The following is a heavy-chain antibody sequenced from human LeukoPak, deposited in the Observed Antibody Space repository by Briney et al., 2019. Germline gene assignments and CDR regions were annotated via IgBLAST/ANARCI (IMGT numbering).Heavy chain of an antibody. CDR1: GFTVSSNY. D-gene: IGHD3-10*01. CDR3: ASMVRGVIDY. J-gene: IGHJ4*02. Sequence: GGSLRLSCAASGFTVSSNYMSWVRQAPGKGLEWVSVIYSGGSTYYANSVKGRFTISRDNSKNTLYLQMNSLRAEDTAVYYCASMVRGVIDYWGQGTLVTVSS. V-gene: IGHV3-66*02. CDR2: IYSGGST.